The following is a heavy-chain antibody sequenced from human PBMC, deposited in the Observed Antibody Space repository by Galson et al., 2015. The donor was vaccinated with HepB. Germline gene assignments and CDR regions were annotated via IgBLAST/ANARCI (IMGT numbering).Heavy chain of an antibody. J-gene: IGHJ4*02. V-gene: IGHV3-30-3*01. Sequence: SLRLSCAGSGFTFGSYATHWVRQAPGKGLEWVAVISDDGNNKHYADSVKGRFTISRDNSKNMVYLQMNSLRAEGTAVYYCARGDSRVPFDYWGQGTLVTVSS. CDR1: GFTFGSYA. CDR3: ARGDSRVPFDY. D-gene: IGHD3-10*02. CDR2: ISDDGNNK.